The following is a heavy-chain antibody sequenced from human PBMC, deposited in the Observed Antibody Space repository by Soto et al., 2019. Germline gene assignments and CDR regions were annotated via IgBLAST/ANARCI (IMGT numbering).Heavy chain of an antibody. J-gene: IGHJ4*02. D-gene: IGHD5-12*01. CDR1: GFTFSSYA. CDR3: AKNSGYDYLAEGDY. Sequence: GGSLRLSCAASGFTFSSYAMSWVRQAPGKGLEWVSAISGSGGSTYYADSVKGRFTISRDNSKNTLYLQMNSLRAEDTAVYYCAKNSGYDYLAEGDYWGQGTLVTVSS. V-gene: IGHV3-23*01. CDR2: ISGSGGST.